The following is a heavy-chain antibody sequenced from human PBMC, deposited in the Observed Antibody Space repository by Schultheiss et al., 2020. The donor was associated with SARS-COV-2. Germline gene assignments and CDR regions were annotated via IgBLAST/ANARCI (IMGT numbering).Heavy chain of an antibody. D-gene: IGHD1-26*01. CDR1: GLTFSSNY. Sequence: GGSLRLSCAASGLTFSSNYMNWVRQAPGKVLEWVSYISSSGSTIYYADSVKGRFTISRDNAKNSLYLQMNSLRAEDTEVYYCARDYGWELLYFDYWGQGTLVTVAS. CDR3: ARDYGWELLYFDY. J-gene: IGHJ4*02. CDR2: ISSSGSTI. V-gene: IGHV3-48*03.